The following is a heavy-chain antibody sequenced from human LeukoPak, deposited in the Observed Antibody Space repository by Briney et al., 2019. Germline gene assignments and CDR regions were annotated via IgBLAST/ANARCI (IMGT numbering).Heavy chain of an antibody. D-gene: IGHD5-12*01. Sequence: GGSLRLSCAASGFTFSSYWMHWVRQAPGKGLMWVSRINSDGSFTKYADSVKGRFTISRDNAKNTLYLQMNSLRAEDTAVYYCARVRATFSPHFDNWGQGTLVTVSS. J-gene: IGHJ4*02. V-gene: IGHV3-74*01. CDR1: GFTFSSYW. CDR3: ARVRATFSPHFDN. CDR2: INSDGSFT.